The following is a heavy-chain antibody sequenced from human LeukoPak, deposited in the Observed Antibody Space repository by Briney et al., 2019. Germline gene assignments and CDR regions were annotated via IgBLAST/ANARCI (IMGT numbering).Heavy chain of an antibody. D-gene: IGHD3-10*01. V-gene: IGHV3-23*01. CDR3: ARVAHYGSGSYLFDY. CDR1: GFTFSSYA. Sequence: QSGGSLRLSCAASGFTFSSYAMNWARQTPGKGLEWVSFITGDAGTTYYADSVKGRFTISRDNSKNTLYLQMNSLRAEDTAVYYCARVAHYGSGSYLFDYWGQGTLVTVSS. CDR2: ITGDAGTT. J-gene: IGHJ4*02.